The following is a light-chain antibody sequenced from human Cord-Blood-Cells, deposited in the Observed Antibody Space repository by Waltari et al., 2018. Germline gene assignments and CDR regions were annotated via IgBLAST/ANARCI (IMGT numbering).Light chain of an antibody. V-gene: IGKV3-15*01. CDR2: AAS. J-gene: IGKJ2*01. Sequence: EIVMTQSPPTLSVSPGERATLSCRASQSVSSNLAWYQQKPGQAPRFLIYAASTRATGIPARFSGSGSGTEFTLTISSLQSEDFAVYYCQQYNNWPYTFGQGTKLEIK. CDR1: QSVSSN. CDR3: QQYNNWPYT.